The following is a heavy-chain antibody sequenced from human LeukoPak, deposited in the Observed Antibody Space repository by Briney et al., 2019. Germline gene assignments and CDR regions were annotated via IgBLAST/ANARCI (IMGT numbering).Heavy chain of an antibody. J-gene: IGHJ4*02. CDR3: ARLLGSSGTLGY. Sequence: SETLSLTCTVSGGSISSYYWSWIRQPPGNGLEWIGYIYYSGSTNYNPSLKSRVTISVDTSKNQFSLKLSSVTAADTAVYYCARLLGSSGTLGYWGQGTLVTVSS. D-gene: IGHD3-10*01. V-gene: IGHV4-59*08. CDR2: IYYSGST. CDR1: GGSISSYY.